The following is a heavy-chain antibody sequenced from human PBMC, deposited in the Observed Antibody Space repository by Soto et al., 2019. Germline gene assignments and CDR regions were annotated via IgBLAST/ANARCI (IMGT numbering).Heavy chain of an antibody. CDR1: GFTFSSYS. CDR2: ISSSSSYI. D-gene: IGHD3-10*01. Sequence: VGSLRLSCAASGFTFSSYSMNWVRQAPGKGLEWVSSISSSSSYIYYADTVKGRFTISRDNAKNSLYLQMNSLRAEDTAVYYCERTSMVRGVIPEFDHWGQGTLVTVSS. CDR3: ERTSMVRGVIPEFDH. J-gene: IGHJ5*02. V-gene: IGHV3-21*01.